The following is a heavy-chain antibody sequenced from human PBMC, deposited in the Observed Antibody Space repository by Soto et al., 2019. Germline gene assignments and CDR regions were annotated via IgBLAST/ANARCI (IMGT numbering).Heavy chain of an antibody. CDR2: IYYSGST. CDR3: ARETEYGSGSYPDY. CDR1: GGSISSGGYY. D-gene: IGHD3-10*01. J-gene: IGHJ4*02. V-gene: IGHV4-31*03. Sequence: SETLSLTCTVSGGSISSGGYYWSWIRQHPGKGLEWIGYIYYSGSTYYNPSLKSRVTISVDTSKNQFSLKLSSVTAADTAVYYCARETEYGSGSYPDYWGQGTLVTVSS.